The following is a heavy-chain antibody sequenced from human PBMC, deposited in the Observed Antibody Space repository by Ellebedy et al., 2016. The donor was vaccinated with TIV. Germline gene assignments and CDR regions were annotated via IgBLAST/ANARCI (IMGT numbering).Heavy chain of an antibody. CDR3: AREPYSSSPTFDY. CDR2: FYYSGTT. CDR1: GDSITSRSYY. Sequence: MPSETLSLTCPVSGDSITSRSYYWTWIRQPPGKGLEWIGSFYYSGTTYYNPSLKSRVTISVDTSTNQVYLKLRSVTAADTAMYYCAREPYSSSPTFDYWGQGTLVTVSS. D-gene: IGHD6-13*01. V-gene: IGHV4-39*07. J-gene: IGHJ4*02.